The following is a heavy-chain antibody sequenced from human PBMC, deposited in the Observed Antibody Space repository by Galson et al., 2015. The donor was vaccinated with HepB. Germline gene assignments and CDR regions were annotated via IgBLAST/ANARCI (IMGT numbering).Heavy chain of an antibody. Sequence: SLRLSCAASGFTFDDYAMHWVRQAPGKGLEWVSGISWNSGSIGYADSVKGRFTISRDNAKNSLYLQMNSLRAEDTALYYCAKDITEANGGFDYWGQGTLVTVSS. D-gene: IGHD2-8*02. J-gene: IGHJ4*02. V-gene: IGHV3-9*01. CDR2: ISWNSGSI. CDR1: GFTFDDYA. CDR3: AKDITEANGGFDY.